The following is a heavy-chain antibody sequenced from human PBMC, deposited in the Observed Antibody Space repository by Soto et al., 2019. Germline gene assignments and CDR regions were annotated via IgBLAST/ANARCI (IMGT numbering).Heavy chain of an antibody. D-gene: IGHD3-9*01. Sequence: QITLKESGPTLVQPTQTLTLTCTFSGFSLSTTGVGVGWIRQPPGKALEWLVLIYWDDDKRYSPSLKGRLSITKETSIHQVVLAMTNMDPVDTATYFCAHRNILTGYSYDHWGPGTLVTVSS. CDR2: IYWDDDK. V-gene: IGHV2-5*02. CDR3: AHRNILTGYSYDH. CDR1: GFSLSTTGVG. J-gene: IGHJ4*02.